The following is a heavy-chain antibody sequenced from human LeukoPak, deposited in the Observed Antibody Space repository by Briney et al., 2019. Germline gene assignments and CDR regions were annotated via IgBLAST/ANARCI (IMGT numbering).Heavy chain of an antibody. CDR2: ISGSGGST. CDR3: AKHIGYCSGGTCYYDY. J-gene: IGHJ4*02. V-gene: IGHV3-23*01. D-gene: IGHD2-15*01. Sequence: GGSLRLSCAASGFTFSTNAMSWVRQAPGKGLEWVSAISGSGGSTYYADSVKGRFTISRDNSKNTLYLQVNSLRAEDTAVYYCAKHIGYCSGGTCYYDYWGQETLVTVSS. CDR1: GFTFSTNA.